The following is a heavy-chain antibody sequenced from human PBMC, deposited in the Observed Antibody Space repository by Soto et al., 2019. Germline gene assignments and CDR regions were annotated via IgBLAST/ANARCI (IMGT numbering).Heavy chain of an antibody. D-gene: IGHD2-15*01. CDR3: SGCSGGACHKNYGMDV. Sequence: EVHLVESGGGLVKPGGSLRLSCAVSGFTFSSCTMNWVRQAPGKGLEWVSSISPSSGHIYYADSVKGRFTISRDNDKNSLLLQMNSMRGEDPAVYNCSGCSGGACHKNYGMDVWGQGTTVTVSS. CDR1: GFTFSSCT. CDR2: ISPSSGHI. V-gene: IGHV3-21*06. J-gene: IGHJ6*02.